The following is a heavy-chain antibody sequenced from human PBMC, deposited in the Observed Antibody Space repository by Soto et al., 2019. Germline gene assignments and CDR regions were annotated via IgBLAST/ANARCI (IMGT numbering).Heavy chain of an antibody. Sequence: SVKVSCKASGGTFSSYTISWVRQAPGQGLEWMGRIIPILGIANYAQKFQGRVTITADKSTSTAYMELSSLRSEDTAVYYCARSEYCSGETCYSGWFDPWGQGTLVTVAS. J-gene: IGHJ5*02. V-gene: IGHV1-69*02. CDR3: ARSEYCSGETCYSGWFDP. CDR1: GGTFSSYT. D-gene: IGHD6-19*01. CDR2: IIPILGIA.